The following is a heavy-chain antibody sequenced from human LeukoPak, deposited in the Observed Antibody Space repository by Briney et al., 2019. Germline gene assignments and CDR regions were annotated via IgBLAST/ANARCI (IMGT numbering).Heavy chain of an antibody. CDR1: GGTFSSYA. Sequence: ASVKVSCKASGGTFSSYAISWVRQAPGQGLEWMGWISAYNGNTNYAQKLQGRVTMTTDTSTSTAYMELRSLRSDDTAVYYCARGGEWLSPYYYMDVWGKGTTVTVSS. CDR3: ARGGEWLSPYYYMDV. CDR2: ISAYNGNT. J-gene: IGHJ6*03. D-gene: IGHD3-3*01. V-gene: IGHV1-18*01.